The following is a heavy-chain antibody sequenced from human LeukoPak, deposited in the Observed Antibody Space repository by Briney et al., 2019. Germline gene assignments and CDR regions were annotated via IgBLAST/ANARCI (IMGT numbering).Heavy chain of an antibody. Sequence: NPSETLSLTCTVSGGSISSYYWSWIRQPAGKGLEWIGRIYTSGSTNYNPSLKSRVTMSVDTSKNQFSLKLSSVTAADTAVYYCARDSRVGATSYYYYYMDVWGKGTTVTVSS. CDR1: GGSISSYY. J-gene: IGHJ6*03. V-gene: IGHV4-4*07. D-gene: IGHD1-26*01. CDR2: IYTSGST. CDR3: ARDSRVGATSYYYYYMDV.